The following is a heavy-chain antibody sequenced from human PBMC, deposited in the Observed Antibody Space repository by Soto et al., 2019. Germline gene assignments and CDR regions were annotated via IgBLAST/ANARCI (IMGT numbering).Heavy chain of an antibody. CDR3: ARGSRITMVRGVILRRYYGMDV. CDR2: INSDGSST. Sequence: EVQLVESGGGLVQPGGSLRLSCAASGFTFSSYWMHWVRQAPGKGLVWVSRINSDGSSTSYADSVKGRFTISRDNAKNTLYLQMNSLRAEDTAVYYCARGSRITMVRGVILRRYYGMDVWGQGTTVTVSS. J-gene: IGHJ6*02. V-gene: IGHV3-74*01. CDR1: GFTFSSYW. D-gene: IGHD3-10*01.